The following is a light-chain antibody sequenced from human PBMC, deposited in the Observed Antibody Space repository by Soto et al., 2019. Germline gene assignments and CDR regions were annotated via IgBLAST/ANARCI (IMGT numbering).Light chain of an antibody. V-gene: IGKV1-33*01. CDR2: DAS. CDR3: QQYDHLPRT. CDR1: QEISNY. J-gene: IGKJ1*01. Sequence: DIQMIQSPSSLSASVGDRVTITCQASQEISNYLNWHQQKPGKAPKLLIYDASNLERGVPSRFSGRGSGTDFTFTISSLQPEDFATYYCQQYDHLPRTFGRGTKVEIK.